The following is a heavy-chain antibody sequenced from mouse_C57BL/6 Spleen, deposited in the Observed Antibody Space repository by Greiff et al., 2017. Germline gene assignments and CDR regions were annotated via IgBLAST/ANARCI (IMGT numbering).Heavy chain of an antibody. V-gene: IGHV5-9-1*02. CDR1: GFTFSSYA. Sequence: DVQLQESGEGLVKPGGSLKLSCAASGFTFSSYAMSWVRQTPEKRLEWVAYISSGGDYIYYADTVKGRFTISRDNARNTLYLQMSSLKSEDTAMYYCTREGNYFDYWGQGTTLTVSS. CDR2: ISSGGDYI. J-gene: IGHJ2*01. CDR3: TREGNYFDY.